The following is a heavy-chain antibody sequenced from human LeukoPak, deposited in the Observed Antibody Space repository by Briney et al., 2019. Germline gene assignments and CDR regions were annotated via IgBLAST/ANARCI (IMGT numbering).Heavy chain of an antibody. Sequence: GWCLRLSCVACGCTFSDYYMSWIRQPPAKGREWVRYISRRGTTIYYADSVKSRFTISTDNAKNSMYMQMNSLRDDDTAVYYCARDPEHTARINFDYWGQGTLVTVSS. CDR2: ISRRGTTI. V-gene: IGHV3-11*01. D-gene: IGHD5-18*01. CDR1: GCTFSDYY. J-gene: IGHJ4*02. CDR3: ARDPEHTARINFDY.